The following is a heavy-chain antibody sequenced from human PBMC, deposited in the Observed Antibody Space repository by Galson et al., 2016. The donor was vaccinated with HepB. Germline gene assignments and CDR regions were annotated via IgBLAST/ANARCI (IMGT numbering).Heavy chain of an antibody. J-gene: IGHJ4*02. D-gene: IGHD2-2*01. CDR1: GFTFSDYH. CDR3: ARVSRTYATHYFDS. CDR2: ISGSDIYS. Sequence: SLRLSCAASGFTFSDYHMSWIRQAPGRGPEWVSDISGSDIYSNYADSVKGRFPISRDNAKNSLYLQMNSLRVEDTAVYYCARVSRTYATHYFDSWGQGTLVTVAS. V-gene: IGHV3-11*06.